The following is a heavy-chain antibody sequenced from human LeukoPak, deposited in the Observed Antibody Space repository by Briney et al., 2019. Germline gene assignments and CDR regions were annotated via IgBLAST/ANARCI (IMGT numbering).Heavy chain of an antibody. CDR1: GYTFTSYD. CDR3: ASRGSYGKSAFDI. CDR2: IIPIFGTA. J-gene: IGHJ3*02. D-gene: IGHD1-26*01. V-gene: IGHV1-69*13. Sequence: ASVKVSCKASGYTFTSYDINWVRQATGQGLEWMGGIIPIFGTANYAQKFQGRVTITADESTSTAYMELSSLRSEDTAVYYCASRGSYGKSAFDIWGQGTMVTVSS.